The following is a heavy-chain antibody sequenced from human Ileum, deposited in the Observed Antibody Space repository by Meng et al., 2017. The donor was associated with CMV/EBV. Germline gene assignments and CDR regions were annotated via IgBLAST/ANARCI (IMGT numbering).Heavy chain of an antibody. V-gene: IGHV3-72*01. CDR1: GFTFSDHY. D-gene: IGHD5-12*01. Sequence: SGFTFSDHYIDRVRQAPGKGLEWVGRSRQRANDYSTDYAASVKGRFTISRDDSENSVYLQMNSLKTEDTAVYYCVRVKIVATILDYWGQGTLVTVSS. J-gene: IGHJ4*02. CDR2: SRQRANDYST. CDR3: VRVKIVATILDY.